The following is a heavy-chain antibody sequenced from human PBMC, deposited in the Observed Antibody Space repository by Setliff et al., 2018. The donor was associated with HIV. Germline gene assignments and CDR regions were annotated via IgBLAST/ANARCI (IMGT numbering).Heavy chain of an antibody. CDR1: GYSFPTYW. Sequence: GESLKISCKGSGYSFPTYWIAWVRQMPGKGLEWMGVIYPGDSDTRYSPSFQGQVTISADKSISTAYLQWSSLKASDTAMYYCARLGDDNSGYYQFWGQGTLVTVSS. D-gene: IGHD3-22*01. CDR3: ARLGDDNSGYYQF. J-gene: IGHJ4*02. CDR2: IYPGDSDT. V-gene: IGHV5-51*01.